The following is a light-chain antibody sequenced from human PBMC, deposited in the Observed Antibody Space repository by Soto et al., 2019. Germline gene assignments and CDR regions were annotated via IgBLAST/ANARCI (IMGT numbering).Light chain of an antibody. CDR1: SSDIGGYNY. CDR2: DVN. Sequence: QSALTQPASVSGSPGQSIAISCTGTSSDIGGYNYVSWYQQYPGKAPKLMIYDVNTRPSGVPNRFSGSKSGNTASLTISGLQAEDEADYYCSSYTSSGLVVFGGGTQLTVL. CDR3: SSYTSSGLVV. V-gene: IGLV2-14*03. J-gene: IGLJ2*01.